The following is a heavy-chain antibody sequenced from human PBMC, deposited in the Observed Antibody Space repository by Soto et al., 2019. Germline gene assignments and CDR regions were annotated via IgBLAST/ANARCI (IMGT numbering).Heavy chain of an antibody. CDR2: VNPQSGNT. J-gene: IGHJ3*02. CDR1: GFTFSNHD. D-gene: IGHD1-26*01. V-gene: IGHV1-8*01. Sequence: ASVKVSCKGSGFTFSNHDINWVRQAPGQGLEWMGWVNPQSGNTDYAQKFQGRVTMTRDTSISTAYMELSRLRSDDTAVYYCARDSGSYYGAFDIWGQGTMVTVSS. CDR3: ARDSGSYYGAFDI.